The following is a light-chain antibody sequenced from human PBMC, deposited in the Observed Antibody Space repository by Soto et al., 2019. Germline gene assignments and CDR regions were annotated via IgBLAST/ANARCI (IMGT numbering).Light chain of an antibody. CDR2: GAS. CDR3: HQYASSFT. J-gene: IGKJ5*01. V-gene: IGKV3-20*01. CDR1: QSVYNNY. Sequence: EIVLTQSPGTLSLSPGERATLSCRASQSVYNNYLAWYRQKPGQGTRLLIYGASTRLTGIPDRFRGSGSRTYFALTITRLEPEDLAVYYCHQYASSFTFGQGTRLDI.